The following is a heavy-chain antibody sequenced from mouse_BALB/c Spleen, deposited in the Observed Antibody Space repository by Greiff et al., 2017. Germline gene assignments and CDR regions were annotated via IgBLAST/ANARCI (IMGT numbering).Heavy chain of an antibody. J-gene: IGHJ2*01. CDR2: INSNGGST. CDR3: ARERGYSYGDFDY. V-gene: IGHV5-6-3*01. Sequence: EVQLVESGGGLVQPGGSLKLSCAASGFTFSSYGMSWVRQTPDKRLELVATINSNGGSTYYPDSVKGRFTISRDNAKNTLYLQMSSLKSEDTAMYYCARERGYSYGDFDYWGQGTTLTVSS. D-gene: IGHD2-12*01. CDR1: GFTFSSYG.